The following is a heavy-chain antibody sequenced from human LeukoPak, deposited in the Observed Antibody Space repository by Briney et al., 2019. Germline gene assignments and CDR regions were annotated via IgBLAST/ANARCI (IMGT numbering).Heavy chain of an antibody. D-gene: IGHD3-16*01. Sequence: PSETLSLTCAVCGGSFSGYYWSWIRQPPGKGLEWIGEINHSGSTNYNPSLKSRVTISVDTSKNQFSLKLSSVTAADTAVYYCAHNPRWGRSDIWGQGTMVTVSS. CDR1: GGSFSGYY. V-gene: IGHV4-34*01. CDR2: INHSGST. CDR3: AHNPRWGRSDI. J-gene: IGHJ3*02.